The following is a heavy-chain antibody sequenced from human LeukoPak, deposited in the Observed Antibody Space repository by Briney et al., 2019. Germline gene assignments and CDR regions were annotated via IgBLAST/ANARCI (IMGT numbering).Heavy chain of an antibody. J-gene: IGHJ4*02. D-gene: IGHD3-10*01. CDR3: ARGPPNYYGSGSYPDY. CDR1: GYTFTSYG. V-gene: IGHV1-18*01. Sequence: GASVKVSCKASGYTFTSYGISWVRQAPGQGLEWMGWISAYNGNTNYAQKLQGRVTMATDTSTSTAYMELRSLRSDDTAVYYCARGPPNYYGSGSYPDYWGQGTLVTVSS. CDR2: ISAYNGNT.